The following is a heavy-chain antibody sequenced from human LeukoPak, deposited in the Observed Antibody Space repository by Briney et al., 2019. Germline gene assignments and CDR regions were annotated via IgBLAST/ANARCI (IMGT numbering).Heavy chain of an antibody. CDR3: AKDSGVIAGHWYFDL. CDR1: GFTFSNYG. V-gene: IGHV3-30*18. CDR2: ISDDGSNK. D-gene: IGHD3-10*01. Sequence: GRSLTLSCTASGFTFSNYGMHWVRQAPGKGLDWVAIISDDGSNKYYADSVQGRVTISRDNSKNTLYLQVSSLRDEDTAVYYCAKDSGVIAGHWYFDLWGRDTLVSVSS. J-gene: IGHJ2*01.